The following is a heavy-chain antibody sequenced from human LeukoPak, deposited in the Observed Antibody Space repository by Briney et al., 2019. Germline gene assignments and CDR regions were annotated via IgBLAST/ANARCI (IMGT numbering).Heavy chain of an antibody. V-gene: IGHV4-59*08. CDR3: ARHFIASQSTFDY. J-gene: IGHJ4*02. CDR1: GDSISHYY. Sequence: SETLSLTCTVSGDSISHYYWSWIRQSPEKGLEWIGYIFYTGTTNYNPSLKSRVTISVDTSKNQFSLRLTSVTAADTARYYCARHFIASQSTFDYWGQGTLVTVSS. CDR2: IFYTGTT.